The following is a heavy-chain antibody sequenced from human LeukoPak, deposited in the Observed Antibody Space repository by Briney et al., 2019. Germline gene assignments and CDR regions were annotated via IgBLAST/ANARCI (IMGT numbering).Heavy chain of an antibody. J-gene: IGHJ4*02. V-gene: IGHV3-48*03. CDR2: ISSRGTSR. CDR3: ARGWSYDY. Sequence: PGGSLRLSCAASGFTFSSYEMSWVRQAPGKGLEWISYISSRGTSRYHSDSVKGRFTISRDNAKNSLYLQMNSLRAEDTAVYYCARGWSYDYWGQGALVTVSS. CDR1: GFTFSSYE.